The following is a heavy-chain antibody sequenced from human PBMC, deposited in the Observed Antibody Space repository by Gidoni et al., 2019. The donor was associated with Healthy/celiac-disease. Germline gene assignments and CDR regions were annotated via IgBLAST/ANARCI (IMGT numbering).Heavy chain of an antibody. D-gene: IGHD3-3*01. CDR1: GFTFRSYW. CDR3: AREDYDFWSGYYLSSTGVYGMDV. CDR2: IKQDGSEK. J-gene: IGHJ6*02. Sequence: EVQLVESGGGLVQPGGSLRLSCAASGFTFRSYWMRWGRPAPGKGLEWVANIKQDGSEKYYVDSVKGRLTISRDNAKNSLYLQMNSLRAEDTAVYYCAREDYDFWSGYYLSSTGVYGMDVWGQGTTVTVSS. V-gene: IGHV3-7*03.